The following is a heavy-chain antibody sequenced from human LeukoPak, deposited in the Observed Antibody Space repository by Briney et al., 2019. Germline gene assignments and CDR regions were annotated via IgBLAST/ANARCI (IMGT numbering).Heavy chain of an antibody. Sequence: ASVTVSFKASGGTFSSYAISWVRQAPGQGLEWMGGIIPIFGTANYAQKFQGRVTITTDESTSTAYMELSSLRSEDTAVYYCARGPVKISNMDVWGKGTTVTVSS. J-gene: IGHJ6*03. V-gene: IGHV1-69*05. CDR2: IIPIFGTA. CDR1: GGTFSSYA. CDR3: ARGPVKISNMDV.